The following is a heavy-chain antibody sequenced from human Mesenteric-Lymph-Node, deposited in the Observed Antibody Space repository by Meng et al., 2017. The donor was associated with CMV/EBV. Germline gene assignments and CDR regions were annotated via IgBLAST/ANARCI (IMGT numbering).Heavy chain of an antibody. Sequence: GESLKISCAASGFTFSSYAMHWVRQAPGKGLEWVAVISFDGNRRYYTDSVQVRFTISRDNSKSTLYLQMDSLRAEDTAVYYCVRDPEESTNYYGHFDYWGMGTLVTVSS. V-gene: IGHV3-30-3*01. CDR3: VRDPEESTNYYGHFDY. CDR2: ISFDGNRR. D-gene: IGHD1-26*01. J-gene: IGHJ4*02. CDR1: GFTFSSYA.